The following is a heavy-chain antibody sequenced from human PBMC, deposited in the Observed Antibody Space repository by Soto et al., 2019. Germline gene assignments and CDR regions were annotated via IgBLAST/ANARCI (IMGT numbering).Heavy chain of an antibody. CDR3: AKGSRYDIVTAYHAFDF. J-gene: IGHJ4*02. D-gene: IGHD3-9*01. Sequence: EVQLLESGGGLVQPGGSLRLSCSASGFIFSNYAMSWVRQAPGKGLEWVSSTSGGGGGTHYADSVKGRFTISRDNSKNTLHLQMNGLRAEDTAVYYCAKGSRYDIVTAYHAFDFWGQGTLVTVSS. CDR2: TSGGGGGT. CDR1: GFIFSNYA. V-gene: IGHV3-23*01.